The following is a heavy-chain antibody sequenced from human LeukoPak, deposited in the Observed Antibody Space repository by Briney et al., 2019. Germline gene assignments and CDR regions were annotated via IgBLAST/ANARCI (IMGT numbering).Heavy chain of an antibody. D-gene: IGHD2-2*02. Sequence: SETLSLTCTVPGGSISSYYWSWIRQPAGKGLEWIGRIYTSGSTNYNPSLKSRVTMSVDTSKNQFSLKLSSVTAADTAVYYCAREIVVVPAAIHMSYYYYMDVWGKGTTVTVSS. J-gene: IGHJ6*03. CDR1: GGSISSYY. CDR2: IYTSGST. CDR3: AREIVVVPAAIHMSYYYYMDV. V-gene: IGHV4-4*07.